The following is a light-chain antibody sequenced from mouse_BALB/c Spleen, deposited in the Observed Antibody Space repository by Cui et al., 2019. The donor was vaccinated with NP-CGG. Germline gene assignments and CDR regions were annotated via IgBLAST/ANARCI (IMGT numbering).Light chain of an antibody. Sequence: QIVLTQSPAIMSASPGEKVTMTCSARSNISYMHWYQQKPGTSPKRWIYDTSKLASGVPARFTGSGYGTTYSLTISSMEAEDAATYYCHQRSSYPFTFGAGTKLELK. J-gene: IGKJ5*01. V-gene: IGKV4-70*01. CDR1: SNISY. CDR2: DTS. CDR3: HQRSSYPFT.